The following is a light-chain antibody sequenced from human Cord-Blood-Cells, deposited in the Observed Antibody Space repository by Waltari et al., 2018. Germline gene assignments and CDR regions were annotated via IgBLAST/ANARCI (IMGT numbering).Light chain of an antibody. J-gene: IGKJ1*01. CDR3: QQSYSTPRT. Sequence: DIQMTQSPSSLSASVGDRVTITCRASQSISSYLNWYQQKPGKAPKLLIYAASSLQSGVPSRFSGSGSGTDFTLTISILQPEDFATYYCQQSYSTPRTFGQGTQVEIK. CDR2: AAS. CDR1: QSISSY. V-gene: IGKV1-39*01.